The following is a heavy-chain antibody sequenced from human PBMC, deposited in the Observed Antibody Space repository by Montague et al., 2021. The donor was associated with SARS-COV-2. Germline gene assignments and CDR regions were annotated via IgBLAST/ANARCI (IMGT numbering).Heavy chain of an antibody. CDR1: GGSIGSSHW. Sequence: SETLSLTCAVSGGSIGSSHWWSWVRQPPGKGLEWIGEICHRGSTNYHPSLKSRVTISIDKSKTQFSLKLSSVTAADTAVYYCAREFRTYGYGGKDWYFDLWGRGTLVTVSS. CDR2: ICHRGST. J-gene: IGHJ2*01. D-gene: IGHD3-10*01. CDR3: AREFRTYGYGGKDWYFDL. V-gene: IGHV4-4*02.